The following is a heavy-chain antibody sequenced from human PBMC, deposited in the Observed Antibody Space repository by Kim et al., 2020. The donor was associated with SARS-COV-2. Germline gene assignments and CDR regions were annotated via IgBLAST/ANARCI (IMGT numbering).Heavy chain of an antibody. Sequence: GGSLRLSCAASGFTFSNAWMSWVRQAPGKGLEWVGRIKSKTDGGTTDYAAPVKGRFTISRDDSKNTLYLQMNSLKTEDTAVYYCTTDSGSYDGQYYYGMDVWGQGTTVTVSS. CDR1: GFTFSNAW. CDR2: IKSKTDGGTT. CDR3: TTDSGSYDGQYYYGMDV. J-gene: IGHJ6*02. V-gene: IGHV3-15*01. D-gene: IGHD1-26*01.